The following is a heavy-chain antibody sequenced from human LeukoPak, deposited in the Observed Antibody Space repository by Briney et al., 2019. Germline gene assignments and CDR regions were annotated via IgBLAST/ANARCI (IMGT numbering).Heavy chain of an antibody. CDR1: GGSISSYY. V-gene: IGHV4-59*01. Sequence: IPSETLSLTCTVSGGSISSYYWSWIRQPPGKGLEWIGYIYNSGSTNYNPSLKSRVTISVGTSKNQFSLKLSSVTAADTAVYYCARVRSSGWLKPFMDVWGKGTTVTISS. CDR3: ARVRSSGWLKPFMDV. D-gene: IGHD6-19*01. CDR2: IYNSGST. J-gene: IGHJ6*03.